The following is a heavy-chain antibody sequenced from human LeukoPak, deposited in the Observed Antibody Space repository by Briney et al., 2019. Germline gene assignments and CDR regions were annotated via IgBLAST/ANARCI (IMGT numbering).Heavy chain of an antibody. D-gene: IGHD2-2*01. CDR3: ARQQQVVPAANNWFDP. CDR1: GGSISSSSYY. Sequence: TSETLSLTCTVSGGSISSSSYYWGWIRQPPGKGLEWIGSIYYSGSTYYNPSLKSRVTISVDTSKNQFSLKLSSVTAADTAVYYCARQQQVVPAANNWFDPWGQGTLVTVSS. J-gene: IGHJ5*02. V-gene: IGHV4-39*01. CDR2: IYYSGST.